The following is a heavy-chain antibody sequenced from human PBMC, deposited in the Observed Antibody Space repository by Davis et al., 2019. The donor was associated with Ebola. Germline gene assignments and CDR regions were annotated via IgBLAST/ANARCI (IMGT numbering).Heavy chain of an antibody. J-gene: IGHJ4*02. CDR2: IYYSRST. CDR3: LGGRYGEPFDY. Sequence: PSETLSLTCTVSGGSTSSYYWTWIRQPPGKGLEWVANIYYSRSTHYNPSLKSRVTISVDTSKNQVSLKLSSVTAADTAVYYCLGGRYGEPFDYWGQGTLVTVSS. V-gene: IGHV4-59*01. D-gene: IGHD4-17*01. CDR1: GGSTSSYY.